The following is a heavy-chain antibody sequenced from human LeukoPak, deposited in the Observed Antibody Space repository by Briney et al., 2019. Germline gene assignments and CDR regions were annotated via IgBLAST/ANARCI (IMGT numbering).Heavy chain of an antibody. CDR1: GFTFSSYA. CDR2: ISGSGGST. J-gene: IGHJ4*02. V-gene: IGHV3-23*01. Sequence: GGSLRLSCAASGFTFSSYAMSWVRQVPGKGLEWVSAISGSGGSTYYADSVKGRFTISRDNSKNTLYLQMNSLRAEDTAVYYCAKVGYSYGYYFDYWGQGTLVTVSS. D-gene: IGHD5-18*01. CDR3: AKVGYSYGYYFDY.